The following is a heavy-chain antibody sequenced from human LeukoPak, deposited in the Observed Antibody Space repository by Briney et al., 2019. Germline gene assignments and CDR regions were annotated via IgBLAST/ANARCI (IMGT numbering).Heavy chain of an antibody. CDR1: GFTFSNYS. J-gene: IGHJ4*02. D-gene: IGHD1-26*01. CDR3: AREGTWSYYYDY. CDR2: ISSSSSYI. Sequence: GGSLRLSCAASGFTFSNYSMNWVRQAPGKGLEWVSSISSSSSYIFYADSVKGRFTISRDNAKNSLYLQMNSLRAEDTAVYYCAREGTWSYYYDYWGQGTLVTVSS. V-gene: IGHV3-21*01.